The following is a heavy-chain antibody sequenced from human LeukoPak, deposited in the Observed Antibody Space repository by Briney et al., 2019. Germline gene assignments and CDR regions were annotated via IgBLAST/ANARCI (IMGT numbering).Heavy chain of an antibody. CDR1: GYIFSTNW. V-gene: IGHV5-51*01. Sequence: GESLKISCKGSGYIFSTNWIGWVRQMPGKGLEWMGIIYPSDSDTRYNPSFQGQVIISADKSISTAYLQWSTLKASDTAMYYCARPYSTSSYFDYWGQGTLVTVSS. J-gene: IGHJ4*02. CDR2: IYPSDSDT. CDR3: ARPYSTSSYFDY. D-gene: IGHD6-6*01.